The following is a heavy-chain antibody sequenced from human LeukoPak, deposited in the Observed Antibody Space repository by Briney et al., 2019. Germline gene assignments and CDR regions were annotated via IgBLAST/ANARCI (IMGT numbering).Heavy chain of an antibody. CDR2: IFPGDSDT. CDR1: GYSFTSYW. D-gene: IGHD4-23*01. J-gene: IGHJ4*02. Sequence: PGESLKISCEGSGYSFTSYWIGWVRQMPGKGLEWMGFIFPGDSDTRYSPSLQGQVTISADKSISTAYLQWSSLKASDTAMYYCARTSGDYGGNALYFDYWGQGTLVTVSS. V-gene: IGHV5-51*01. CDR3: ARTSGDYGGNALYFDY.